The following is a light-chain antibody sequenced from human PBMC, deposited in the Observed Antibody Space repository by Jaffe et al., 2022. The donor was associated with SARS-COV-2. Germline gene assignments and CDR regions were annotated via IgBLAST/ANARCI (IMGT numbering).Light chain of an antibody. V-gene: IGKV1-5*03. J-gene: IGKJ1*01. Sequence: DIQVTQSPFTLSASVGDRVTITCRASQVINDFLAWYQQKPGKAPKLLIYKASTLQSGVPSRFSGSGSGTEFTLTISSLLPDDFATYYCQQYNTYSTFGQGTKVEI. CDR3: QQYNTYST. CDR2: KAS. CDR1: QVINDF.